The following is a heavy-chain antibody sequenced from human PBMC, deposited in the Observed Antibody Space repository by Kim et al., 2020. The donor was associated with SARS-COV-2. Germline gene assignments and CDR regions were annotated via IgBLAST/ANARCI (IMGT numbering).Heavy chain of an antibody. Sequence: SETLSLTCAVYGGSFSGYYWSWIRQPPGKGLEWIGEINHSGSTNYNPSLKSRVTISVDTSKNQFSLKLSSVTAADTAVYYCARVSYYGSGSYYSPYYYYGMDVWGQGTTVTVSS. CDR1: GGSFSGYY. J-gene: IGHJ6*02. D-gene: IGHD3-10*01. V-gene: IGHV4-34*01. CDR3: ARVSYYGSGSYYSPYYYYGMDV. CDR2: INHSGST.